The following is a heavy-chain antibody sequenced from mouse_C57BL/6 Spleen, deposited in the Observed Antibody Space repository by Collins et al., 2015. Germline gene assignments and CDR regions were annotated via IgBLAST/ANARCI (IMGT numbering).Heavy chain of an antibody. CDR3: ARWGSGYIAY. V-gene: IGHV1-76*01. CDR2: IYPGSGNT. J-gene: IGHJ3*01. Sequence: QVQLKQSGAELVRPGASVKLSCKASGYTFTDYYINWVKQRPGQGLEWIARIYPGSGNTYYNEKFKGKATLTAEKSSSTAYMQLSSLTSEDSAVYFCARWGSGYIAYRGQGTLVTVSA. CDR1: GYTFTDYY. D-gene: IGHD3-2*02.